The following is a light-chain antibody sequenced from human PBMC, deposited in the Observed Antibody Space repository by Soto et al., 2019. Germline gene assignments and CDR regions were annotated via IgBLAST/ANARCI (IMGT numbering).Light chain of an antibody. CDR3: QQYNSYPWT. J-gene: IGKJ1*01. V-gene: IGKV3-20*01. Sequence: EIVLTQSPGTLSLSPGERATLSCRASQTVSTNYLAWYQQKPGQAPRLLIYGASKRATGIPDRFSGSGSGTEFTLTISRLQPDDFATYYCQQYNSYPWTFGQGTKVDIK. CDR2: GAS. CDR1: QTVSTNY.